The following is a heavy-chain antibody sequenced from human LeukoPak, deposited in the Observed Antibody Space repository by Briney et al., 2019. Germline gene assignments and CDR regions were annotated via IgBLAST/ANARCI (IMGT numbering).Heavy chain of an antibody. J-gene: IGHJ6*03. Sequence: SETLSLTCAVYGGSFSGYYWSWIRQPPGKGLEWIGYIYYSGSTNYNPSLKSRVTISVDTSKNQFSLKLSSVTAADTAVYYCARELQLWPYYYMDVWGKGTTVTVSS. CDR2: IYYSGST. CDR3: ARELQLWPYYYMDV. D-gene: IGHD5-18*01. CDR1: GGSFSGYY. V-gene: IGHV4-59*01.